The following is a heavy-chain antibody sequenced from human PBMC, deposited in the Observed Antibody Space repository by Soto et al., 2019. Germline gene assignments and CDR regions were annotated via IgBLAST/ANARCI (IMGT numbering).Heavy chain of an antibody. Sequence: SETLCLTCTVSGGSISSYYWSWIRQPPGKGLEWIGYIYYSGSTNYNPSLKSRVTISVDTSKNQFSLKLSSVTAADTAVYYCASGIAAAGTLDYWGQGTLVTVSS. J-gene: IGHJ4*02. CDR2: IYYSGST. V-gene: IGHV4-59*01. CDR1: GGSISSYY. CDR3: ASGIAAAGTLDY. D-gene: IGHD6-13*01.